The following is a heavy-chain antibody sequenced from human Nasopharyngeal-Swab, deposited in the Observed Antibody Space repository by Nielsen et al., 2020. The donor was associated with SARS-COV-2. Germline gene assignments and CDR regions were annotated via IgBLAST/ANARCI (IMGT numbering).Heavy chain of an antibody. CDR3: ARPLSRDSTWTTEANWFDP. J-gene: IGHJ5*02. Sequence: GESLKISCAASGFTFSSYFMSWLRQAPGKGLEWVSTITGNGDTTYYADSVKGRFTISRDNSENTVYLQMNSLRAEDTALYHCARPLSRDSTWTTEANWFDPWGQGTLVTVSS. CDR1: GFTFSSYF. V-gene: IGHV3-23*01. CDR2: ITGNGDTT. D-gene: IGHD6-13*01.